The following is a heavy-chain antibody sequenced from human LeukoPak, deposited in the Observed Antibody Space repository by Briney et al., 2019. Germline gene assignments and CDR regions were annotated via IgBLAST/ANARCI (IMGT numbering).Heavy chain of an antibody. CDR2: ISSSGSTI. D-gene: IGHD3-3*01. V-gene: IGHV3-11*01. Sequence: GGSLRLSCAASGFTFSDYYMSWLRQAPGKGLEGVSYISSSGSTIYYADSVKGRFTISRDNAKNSLYLQMNSLRAEDTAVYYCARTLENYYYYGMDVWGQGTTVTVSS. J-gene: IGHJ6*02. CDR1: GFTFSDYY. CDR3: ARTLENYYYYGMDV.